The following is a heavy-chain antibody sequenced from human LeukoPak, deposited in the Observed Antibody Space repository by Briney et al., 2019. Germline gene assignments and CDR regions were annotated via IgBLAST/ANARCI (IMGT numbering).Heavy chain of an antibody. CDR3: AREGVAGTGLDY. V-gene: IGHV1-46*01. Sequence: GASVKVSCKASGYTFSMYNMHRVRQAPGQGLEWMGIINPSGGTSYAQKLQGRITMTRDTSTSTLYMELSSLRSEDTAVYYCAREGVAGTGLDYWGQGTLVTVSS. D-gene: IGHD6-13*01. CDR2: INPSGGT. CDR1: GYTFSMYN. J-gene: IGHJ4*02.